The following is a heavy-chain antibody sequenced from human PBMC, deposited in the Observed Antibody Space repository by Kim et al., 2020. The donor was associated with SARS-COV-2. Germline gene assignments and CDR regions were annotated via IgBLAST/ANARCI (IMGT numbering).Heavy chain of an antibody. CDR1: GFTFSSYA. J-gene: IGHJ6*02. V-gene: IGHV3-30-3*01. D-gene: IGHD3-3*01. CDR2: ISYDGSNK. Sequence: GGSLRLSCAASGFTFSSYAMHWVRQAPGKGLEWVAVISYDGSNKYYADSVKGRFTISRDNSKNTLYLQMNSLRAEDTAVYYCARGRYGYYGCGMDVWGQGTTVTVSS. CDR3: ARGRYGYYGCGMDV.